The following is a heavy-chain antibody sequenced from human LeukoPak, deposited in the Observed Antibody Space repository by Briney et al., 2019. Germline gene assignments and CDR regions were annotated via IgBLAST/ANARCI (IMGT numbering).Heavy chain of an antibody. D-gene: IGHD2-2*02. J-gene: IGHJ1*01. V-gene: IGHV4-34*01. CDR1: GGSFSGFY. CDR2: INHSGST. Sequence: SETLSLTCAVYGGSFSGFYWSWIRQPPGKGLEWIGEINHSGSTNYNPSLKSRVTISVDTSMNHFSLKLSSVTAADTAVYYCARQGEWCSSTSCYTNWGQGTLVTVSS. CDR3: ARQGEWCSSTSCYTN.